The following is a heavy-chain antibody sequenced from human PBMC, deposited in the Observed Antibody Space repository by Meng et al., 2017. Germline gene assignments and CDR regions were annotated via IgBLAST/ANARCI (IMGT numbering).Heavy chain of an antibody. CDR3: ASLYYYDSSGYWFGADY. CDR1: GYTFTSYY. Sequence: ASVKVSCKASGYTFTSYYMHWVRQAPGQGLEWMGIINPSGGSTSYAQKFQGRVTMTRDTSTSTVYMELSSLRSEDTAVYYCASLYYYDSSGYWFGADYWGQGTLVTVSS. CDR2: INPSGGST. D-gene: IGHD3-22*01. J-gene: IGHJ4*02. V-gene: IGHV1-46*01.